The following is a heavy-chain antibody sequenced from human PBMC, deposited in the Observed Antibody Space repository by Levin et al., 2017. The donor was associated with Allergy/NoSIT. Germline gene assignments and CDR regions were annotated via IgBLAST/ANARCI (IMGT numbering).Heavy chain of an antibody. CDR1: GFSFGDYH. J-gene: IGHJ4*02. V-gene: IGHV3-49*03. CDR3: TRGGFSYGL. Sequence: GSLRLSCTASGFSFGDYHMSWFRQAPGKGLEWVGFIRSKSFGGTTEYAASVKGRFTISRDDSRSIAYLQMDSMKSEDTAVYYCTRGGFSYGLWGQGTLVTVSS. D-gene: IGHD5-18*01. CDR2: IRSKSFGGTT.